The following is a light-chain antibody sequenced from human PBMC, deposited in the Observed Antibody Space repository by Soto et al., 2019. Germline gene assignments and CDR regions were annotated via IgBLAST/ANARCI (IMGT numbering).Light chain of an antibody. CDR1: QSVRNDH. V-gene: IGKV3-20*01. Sequence: EIVLTQSPGTLSLSPGERATLSCRASQSVRNDHVAWYQQKTGQAPRLLISRAVTRAIGIPDRFSGSGSGTDFTLTISRLEAEDFAVYYCQQSSRSPITFGQGTRLEIK. CDR2: RAV. J-gene: IGKJ5*01. CDR3: QQSSRSPIT.